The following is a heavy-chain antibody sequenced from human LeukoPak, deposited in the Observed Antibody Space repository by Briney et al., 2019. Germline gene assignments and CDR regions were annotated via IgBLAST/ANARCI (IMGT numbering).Heavy chain of an antibody. J-gene: IGHJ3*02. CDR1: GYTFTSYD. V-gene: IGHV1-8*01. Sequence: GASVKVSCKASGYTFTSYDINWVRQATGQGLEWMGWTNPNCGNTGYAQKSQGRVTMTRNTSISTAYMELSSLRSEDTAVYYCARGDTMIVVDAFDIWGQGTMVTVSS. CDR3: ARGDTMIVVDAFDI. D-gene: IGHD3-22*01. CDR2: TNPNCGNT.